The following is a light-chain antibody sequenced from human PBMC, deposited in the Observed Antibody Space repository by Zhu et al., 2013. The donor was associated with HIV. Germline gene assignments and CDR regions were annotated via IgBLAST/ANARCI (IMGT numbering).Light chain of an antibody. V-gene: IGKV2-30*02. CDR2: RVS. J-gene: IGKJ1*01. CDR1: QSLVHSDGNTY. Sequence: VMTQSPLSLPVTLGQPASISCRSTQSLVHSDGNTYFNWFLQRPGQSPGRLIYRVSNRESGVPDRFSGSGSGTDFTLTISRVEAEDVGVYYCMQGTHWPPWTFGQGTKVEIK. CDR3: MQGTHWPPWT.